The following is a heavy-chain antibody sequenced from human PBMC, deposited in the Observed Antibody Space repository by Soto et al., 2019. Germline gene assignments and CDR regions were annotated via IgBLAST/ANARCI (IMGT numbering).Heavy chain of an antibody. CDR1: GFTFSSYA. CDR2: ISGSGGST. CDR3: AKGRYSSSSVYEPLLISGHYYYYMDV. V-gene: IGHV3-23*01. D-gene: IGHD6-6*01. Sequence: GGSLRLSCAASGFTFSSYAMSWVRQAPGKGLEWVSAISGSGGSTYYADSVKGRFTISRDNSKNTLYLQMNSLRAEDTAVYYCAKGRYSSSSVYEPLLISGHYYYYMDVWGKGTTVTVSS. J-gene: IGHJ6*03.